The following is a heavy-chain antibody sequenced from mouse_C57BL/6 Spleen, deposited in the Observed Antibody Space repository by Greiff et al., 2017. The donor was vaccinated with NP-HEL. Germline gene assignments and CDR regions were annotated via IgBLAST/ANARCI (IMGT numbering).Heavy chain of an antibody. Sequence: QVQLQQPGAELVKPGASVKMSCKASGYTFTSYWITWVKQRPGQGLEWIGDIYPGSGSTNYNEKFKSKATLTVDTSSSTAYMQLSSLTSEDSAVYYGARSPFSTMVTTYFDYWGQGTTLTVSS. V-gene: IGHV1-55*01. J-gene: IGHJ2*01. CDR2: IYPGSGST. CDR3: ARSPFSTMVTTYFDY. CDR1: GYTFTSYW. D-gene: IGHD2-2*01.